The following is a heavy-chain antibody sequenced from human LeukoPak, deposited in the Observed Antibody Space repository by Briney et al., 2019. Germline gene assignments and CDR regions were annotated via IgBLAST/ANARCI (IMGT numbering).Heavy chain of an antibody. J-gene: IGHJ5*02. CDR1: GYTFTGYY. V-gene: IGHV1-2*02. CDR3: ARDPGYYYDSSGRIPFDP. Sequence: GASVKVSCKASGYTFTGYYIHWVRQAPGQGLEWMGCINPNSGRTNYAQKFQGRVTMTRDTSISTAYMELSRLRSDDTAVYYCARDPGYYYDSSGRIPFDPWGQGTLVTVSS. D-gene: IGHD3-22*01. CDR2: INPNSGRT.